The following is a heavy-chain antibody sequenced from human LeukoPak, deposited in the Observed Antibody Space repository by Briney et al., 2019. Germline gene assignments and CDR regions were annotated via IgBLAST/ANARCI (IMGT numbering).Heavy chain of an antibody. CDR3: ATNPHRWQLSILANWFDP. CDR2: INPNSGGT. Sequence: ASVKVSCKASGYTFTGYYMHWVRQAPGQGLEWMGRINPNSGGTNYAQKFQGRVTMTRDTSISTAYMELSRLRSDDTAVYYFATNPHRWQLSILANWFDPWGQGTLVTVSS. J-gene: IGHJ5*02. CDR1: GYTFTGYY. V-gene: IGHV1-2*06. D-gene: IGHD2-15*01.